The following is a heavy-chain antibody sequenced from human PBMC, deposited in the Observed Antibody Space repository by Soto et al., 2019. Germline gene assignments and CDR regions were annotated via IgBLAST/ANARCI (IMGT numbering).Heavy chain of an antibody. CDR1: GFTFSIYA. V-gene: IGHV3-23*04. Sequence: EKQLVESGGALAQPGGSLRLSCVGSGFTFSIYALTWVRQAPGKGLEWVSLITNNGDTTFFGDSVKGRFSISRDNSKNTLYLQLWNLRAEDTAVYYCAMSAGYGGAFDVWGQGTMVAVSS. D-gene: IGHD5-12*01. J-gene: IGHJ3*01. CDR2: ITNNGDTT. CDR3: AMSAGYGGAFDV.